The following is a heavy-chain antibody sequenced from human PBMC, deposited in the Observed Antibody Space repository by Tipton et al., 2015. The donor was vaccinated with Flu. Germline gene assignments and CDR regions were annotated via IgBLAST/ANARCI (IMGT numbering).Heavy chain of an antibody. V-gene: IGHV4-61*01. CDR2: TSHRGST. CDR1: GYSVSSGYY. D-gene: IGHD5-18*01. J-gene: IGHJ4*02. Sequence: GLVKPSGTLSLTCAVSGYSVSSGYYWAWIRQPPGKGLEWIGYTSHRGSTTYNPSLKSRVSISVDTSRNQLSLKLNSMTAADTAMYYCARVGRETSMGYYFDYWGPGTLVTVSS. CDR3: ARVGRETSMGYYFDY.